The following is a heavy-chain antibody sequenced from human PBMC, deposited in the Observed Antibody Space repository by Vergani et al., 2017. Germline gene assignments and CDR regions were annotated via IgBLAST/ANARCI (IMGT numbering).Heavy chain of an antibody. J-gene: IGHJ5*02. Sequence: VQLVESGGGLVKPGGSLRLSCAASGFTFSSYSMNWVRQAPGKGLEWVSSISSSSSYIYYADSVKGRFTISRDNAKNSLYLQMNSLRAEDTAVYYCARDKMAAAGTSWFDPWGQGTLVTVSS. CDR1: GFTFSSYS. V-gene: IGHV3-21*01. CDR2: ISSSSSYI. D-gene: IGHD6-13*01. CDR3: ARDKMAAAGTSWFDP.